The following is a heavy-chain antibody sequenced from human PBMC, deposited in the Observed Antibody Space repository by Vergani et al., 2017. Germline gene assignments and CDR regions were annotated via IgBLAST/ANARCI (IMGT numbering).Heavy chain of an antibody. CDR1: GGSITSYNW. CDR3: ASLGYCTGDSCHSVR. V-gene: IGHV4-4*03. J-gene: IGHJ4*02. Sequence: QVQLQESGPGLVKPPGTLSLTCAVSGGSITSYNWWTWVRQSPGKGLEWIGEIFHSGTTNYNPSLKSRVTISIDKSKNQFSLNLASVTAADTAVYYCASLGYCTGDSCHSVRWGPGTLVTVSS. D-gene: IGHD2-15*01. CDR2: IFHSGTT.